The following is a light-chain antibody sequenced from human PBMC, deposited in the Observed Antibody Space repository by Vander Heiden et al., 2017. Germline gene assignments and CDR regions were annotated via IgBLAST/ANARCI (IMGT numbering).Light chain of an antibody. J-gene: IGKJ5*01. CDR2: AAS. V-gene: IGKV1-39*01. CDR3: QQSYSTPIT. CDR1: QSISNY. Sequence: DIQMTQSPSSLSASVGDRATITCRASQSISNYLDWYQQKPGKAPNLLIYAASSLQSGVPSRFSGSGSGTDFTLTISSLQPEDFAAYYCQQSYSTPITFGQGTRLEIK.